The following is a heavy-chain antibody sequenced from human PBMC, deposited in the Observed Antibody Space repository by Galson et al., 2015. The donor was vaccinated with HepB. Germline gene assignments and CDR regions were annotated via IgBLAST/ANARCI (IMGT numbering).Heavy chain of an antibody. Sequence: SLRLSCAASGFTFSSYAMSWVRQAPGKGLEWVSAISGSGGSTCYADSVKGRFTISRDNSKNTLYLQMNSLRAKDTAVYYCAKRPYYDILTGYFHDYWGQGTLVTVSS. V-gene: IGHV3-23*01. CDR1: GFTFSSYA. CDR3: AKRPYYDILTGYFHDY. D-gene: IGHD3-9*01. J-gene: IGHJ4*02. CDR2: ISGSGGST.